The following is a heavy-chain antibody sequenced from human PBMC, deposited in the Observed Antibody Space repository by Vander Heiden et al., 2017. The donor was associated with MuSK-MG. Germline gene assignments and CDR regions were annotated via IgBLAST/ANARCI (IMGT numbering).Heavy chain of an antibody. CDR2: ISSGCDSI. D-gene: IGHD3-22*01. Sequence: EVQLVESGGGLVQPGGSLRLSGAASEFTSSRYEMKLVRQAPRKGLESVSYISSGCDSIYHADSVKGGLTISSDNAKNSLYLQMNSLRAEDTAVYYCASFYYYASSGYYYPVDYWGQGTLVTVSS. CDR1: EFTSSRYE. V-gene: IGHV3-48*03. J-gene: IGHJ4*02. CDR3: ASFYYYASSGYYYPVDY.